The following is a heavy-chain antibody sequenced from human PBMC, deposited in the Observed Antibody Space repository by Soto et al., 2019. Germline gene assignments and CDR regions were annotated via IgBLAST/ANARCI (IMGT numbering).Heavy chain of an antibody. D-gene: IGHD5-18*01. J-gene: IGHJ6*02. CDR2: IWYDGSNK. CDR3: ARDVAPRIQLWLVDYYYGMDV. CDR1: GFTFSSYG. V-gene: IGHV3-33*01. Sequence: GGSLRLSCAASGFTFSSYGMHWVRQAPGKGLEWVAVIWYDGSNKYYADSVKGRFTISRDNSKNTLYLQMNSLRAEDTAVYYCARDVAPRIQLWLVDYYYGMDVWGQGTTVTVSS.